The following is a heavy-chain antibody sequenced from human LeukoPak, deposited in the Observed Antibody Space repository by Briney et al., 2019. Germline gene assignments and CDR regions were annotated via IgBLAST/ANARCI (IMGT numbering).Heavy chain of an antibody. D-gene: IGHD6-13*01. CDR1: GGSISSYY. J-gene: IGHJ5*02. CDR2: IYYSGST. CDR3: ARAVGVYNWFDP. Sequence: SETLSLTCTVSGGSISSYYWSWIRQPPGKGLEWIGYIYYSGSTNYNPSLKSRVTISVDTSKNQFSLKLSSVTAADTAVYYCARAVGVYNWFDPWGQGTLVTVSS. V-gene: IGHV4-59*01.